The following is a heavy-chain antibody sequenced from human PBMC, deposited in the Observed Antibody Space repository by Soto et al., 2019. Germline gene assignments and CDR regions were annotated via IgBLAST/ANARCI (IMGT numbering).Heavy chain of an antibody. CDR1: GFIFSSYS. CDR2: ISFDGSKK. CDR3: ARVGTVFGVAPYGMAV. V-gene: IGHV3-30-3*01. Sequence: QVQLVESGGGVVQPGRSLRLSCAASGFIFSSYSMHWVRQAPGKGLEWVAVISFDGSKKYYAESVKGRFTISRDNSKSTLYLQMNSLRPGDTAVYYCARVGTVFGVAPYGMAVWGQGTPVTVSS. D-gene: IGHD3-3*01. J-gene: IGHJ6*02.